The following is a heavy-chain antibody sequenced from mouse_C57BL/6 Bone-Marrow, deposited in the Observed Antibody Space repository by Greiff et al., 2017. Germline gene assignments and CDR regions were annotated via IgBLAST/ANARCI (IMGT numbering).Heavy chain of an antibody. CDR1: GYTFTSYW. Sequence: VQLQQPGAELVKPGASVKLSCKASGYTFTSYWMHWVKQRPGQGLEWIGMIHPNSGSTNYNEKFKSKATLTVDKSSSTAYMQLSSLTSEDSAVYYCARERLGREWFAYWGKGLWSLSLQ. CDR3: ARERLGREWFAY. J-gene: IGHJ3*01. CDR2: IHPNSGST. D-gene: IGHD4-1*01. V-gene: IGHV1-64*01.